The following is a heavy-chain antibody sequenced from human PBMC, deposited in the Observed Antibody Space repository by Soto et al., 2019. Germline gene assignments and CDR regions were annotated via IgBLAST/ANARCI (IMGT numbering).Heavy chain of an antibody. CDR3: AKKVTIYAVDPADY. J-gene: IGHJ4*02. CDR2: MSGSGDDA. Sequence: GGSLRLSCAASGFTFSNYGMSWVRQAPGKGLEWVSVMSGSGDDAYYADSVKGRFTISRDNSKNMLYLQMNSLRAEDTVVYFCAKKVTIYAVDPADYWGQGMQVTVSS. D-gene: IGHD3-3*01. CDR1: GFTFSNYG. V-gene: IGHV3-23*01.